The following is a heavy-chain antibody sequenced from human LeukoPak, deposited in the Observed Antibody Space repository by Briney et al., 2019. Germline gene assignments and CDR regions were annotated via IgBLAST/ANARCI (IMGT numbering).Heavy chain of an antibody. CDR2: ISGYTGHT. Sequence: ASVKVSCKASGYTVTSYGINWVRQAPGQGLEWLGWISGYTGHTNYVQEIQGRVTMTTDTSTNTAYMELRSLRSDDTAVYYCARGPGIAVAGVFDYWGQGSLVTVSS. D-gene: IGHD6-19*01. CDR3: ARGPGIAVAGVFDY. J-gene: IGHJ4*02. V-gene: IGHV1-18*04. CDR1: GYTVTSYG.